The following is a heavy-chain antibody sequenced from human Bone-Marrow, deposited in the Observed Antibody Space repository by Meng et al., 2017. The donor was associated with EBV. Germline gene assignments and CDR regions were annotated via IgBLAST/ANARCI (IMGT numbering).Heavy chain of an antibody. D-gene: IGHD3-10*01. J-gene: IGHJ4*02. Sequence: QVQVVQSGAEVKTPGSSVKVSCRTSGGTFRSDAVSWVRQAPGQGLEWMGGLIPMSDAPHYAQKFQGRVTITADESTSTHYMDLSGLRSDDTALYYCASESGRGFTPDYCGQGTLVTVSS. V-gene: IGHV1-69*01. CDR1: GGTFRSDA. CDR2: LIPMSDAP. CDR3: ASESGRGFTPDY.